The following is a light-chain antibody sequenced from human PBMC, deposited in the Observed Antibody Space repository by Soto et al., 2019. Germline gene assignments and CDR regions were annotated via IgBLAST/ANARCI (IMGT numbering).Light chain of an antibody. CDR3: QQYYSTPLT. CDR2: WAS. V-gene: IGKV4-1*01. J-gene: IGKJ2*01. CDR1: QSILYISNNRNY. Sequence: DIVMTQSPDSLAVSLGERATINCKSSQSILYISNNRNYIAWYQQKPGQPPKMLIYWASTRESGVPDRFSGSGSGTDFTLTISSLQAEDVAVYYCQQYYSTPLTFGQGTKLEIK.